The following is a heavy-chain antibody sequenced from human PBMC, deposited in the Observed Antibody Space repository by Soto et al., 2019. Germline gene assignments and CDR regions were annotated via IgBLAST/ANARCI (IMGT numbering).Heavy chain of an antibody. J-gene: IGHJ4*02. D-gene: IGHD3-16*01. CDR2: LWWDDDK. Sequence: QITLKESGPTLVKPTQTLTLSCTFSGFSFSTSGVAVGWIRQPPGKAVEWVAFLWWDDDKRNFPPLKSRLTIPQDTSNNQEVLTMTNMDPVNTATYYCAQRLRTSIGWGTFAYWGQEIVV. CDR3: AQRLRTSIGWGTFAY. V-gene: IGHV2-5*02. CDR1: GFSFSTSGVA.